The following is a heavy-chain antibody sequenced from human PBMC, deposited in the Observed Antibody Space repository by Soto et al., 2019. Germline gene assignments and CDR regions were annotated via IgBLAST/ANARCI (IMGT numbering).Heavy chain of an antibody. J-gene: IGHJ4*02. V-gene: IGHV4-30-4*01. CDR3: ARGSLLLNWGSRRDYFDY. CDR2: IYYSGST. Sequence: PSETLSLTCTISGGSISSGDYYWSWIRQPPGKGLEWIGYIYYSGSTYYNPSLKSRVTISVDTSKNHFSLKLSSVTAADTAVYYCARGSLLLNWGSRRDYFDYWGQGTLVTVSS. CDR1: GGSISSGDYY. D-gene: IGHD7-27*01.